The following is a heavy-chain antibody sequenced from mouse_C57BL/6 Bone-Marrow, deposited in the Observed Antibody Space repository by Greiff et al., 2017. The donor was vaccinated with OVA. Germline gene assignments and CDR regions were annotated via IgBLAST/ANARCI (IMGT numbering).Heavy chain of an antibody. J-gene: IGHJ3*01. CDR3: TRDPDYCGSSPWFAY. Sequence: EVQLVESGEGLVKPGGSLKLSCAASGFTFSSYAMSWVRQTPEKRLEWVAYISSGGDYIYYADTVKGRFTISRDNARNTLYLQMSSLKSEDTAMYYCTRDPDYCGSSPWFAYWGQGTLVTVSA. CDR2: ISSGGDYI. CDR1: GFTFSSYA. D-gene: IGHD1-1*01. V-gene: IGHV5-9-1*02.